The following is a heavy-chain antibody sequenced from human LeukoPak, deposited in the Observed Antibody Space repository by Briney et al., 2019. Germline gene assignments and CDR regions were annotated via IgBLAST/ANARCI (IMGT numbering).Heavy chain of an antibody. J-gene: IGHJ4*02. D-gene: IGHD3-9*01. CDR3: ARMPPLRYFEL. CDR1: GGSISSGGHY. CDR2: IYYSGST. V-gene: IGHV4-31*03. Sequence: PSETLSLTCTVSGGSISSGGHYWSWIRQHPGKGLEWIGYIYYSGSTYYNPSLKSRVTISVDTSKNQFSLKLSSVTAADTAVYYCARMPPLRYFELWGQGTPVTVSS.